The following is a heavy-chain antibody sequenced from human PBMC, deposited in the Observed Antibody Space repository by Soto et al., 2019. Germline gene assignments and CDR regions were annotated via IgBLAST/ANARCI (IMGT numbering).Heavy chain of an antibody. Sequence: PSETLSLTCAVSGYSISSGYYWGWIRQPPGKGLEWIGSIYHSGSTYYNPSLKSRVTISVDTSKNQFSLKLSSVTAADTAVYYCANVDIVATISYWGQGTLVTVSS. CDR2: IYHSGST. CDR1: GYSISSGYY. J-gene: IGHJ4*02. D-gene: IGHD5-12*01. CDR3: ANVDIVATISY. V-gene: IGHV4-38-2*01.